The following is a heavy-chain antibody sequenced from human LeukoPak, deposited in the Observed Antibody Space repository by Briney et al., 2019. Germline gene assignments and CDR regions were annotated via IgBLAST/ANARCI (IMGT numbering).Heavy chain of an antibody. Sequence: GASVKVSCKASGYTFTSYYMHWVRQAPGQGLEWMGIINPSGGSTSYAQKFQGRVTMTRDTSTSTVYMELSSLRSEDTAVYYCARGPNSPTQRAAAAAVVFGNDYWGQGTLVTVSS. D-gene: IGHD6-13*01. CDR2: INPSGGST. J-gene: IGHJ4*02. CDR3: ARGPNSPTQRAAAAAVVFGNDY. CDR1: GYTFTSYY. V-gene: IGHV1-46*01.